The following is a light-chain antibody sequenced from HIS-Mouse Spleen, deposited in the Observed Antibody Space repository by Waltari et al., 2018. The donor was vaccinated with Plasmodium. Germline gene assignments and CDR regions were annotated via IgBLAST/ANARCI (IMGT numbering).Light chain of an antibody. J-gene: IGKJ1*01. CDR3: QQSYSTWT. CDR1: QSISNY. V-gene: IGKV1-39*01. Sequence: DIQMTQSPSSLSASVGDRVTITCRASQSISNYLNWYQQKPGKAPKFLIYAASPLQSAFPYLFHFRGSATAFTLTIIILQPEDFATYYCQQSYSTWTFGQGTKVEIK. CDR2: AAS.